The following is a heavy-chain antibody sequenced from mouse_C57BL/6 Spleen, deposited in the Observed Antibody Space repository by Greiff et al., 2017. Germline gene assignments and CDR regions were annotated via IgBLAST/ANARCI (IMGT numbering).Heavy chain of an antibody. Sequence: EVQVVESGGGLVKPGGSLKLSCAASGFTFSDSGMHWVRQAPGKGLEWVAYISSGSSTIYYAATVKGRFTLSRDNAKSTLFLQMTSLRSEDTVMYYWARPPYDYGSSYWYFDFWGKGTTVTVSS. V-gene: IGHV5-17*01. D-gene: IGHD1-1*01. CDR1: GFTFSDSG. CDR2: ISSGSSTI. CDR3: ARPPYDYGSSYWYFDF. J-gene: IGHJ1*03.